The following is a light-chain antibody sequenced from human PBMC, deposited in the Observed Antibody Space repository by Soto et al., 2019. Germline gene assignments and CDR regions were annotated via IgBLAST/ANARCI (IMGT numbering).Light chain of an antibody. J-gene: IGKJ4*01. CDR1: ENIFKF. CDR3: QHYHSQSIT. V-gene: IGKV1-5*01. CDR2: AAS. Sequence: DILLIQSPATLSASVGDRITITCRASENIFKFLAWYQQMSGSAPNLLIYAASDLEKGVPSRFSGSGSGTEFTLTIDNLQPNDFATYFCQHYHSQSITFGGGTQVDVK.